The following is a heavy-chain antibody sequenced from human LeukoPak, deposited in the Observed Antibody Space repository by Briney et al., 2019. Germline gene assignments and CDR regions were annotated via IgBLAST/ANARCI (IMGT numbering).Heavy chain of an antibody. CDR3: AGGIIAAAGYYYYYMDV. CDR2: IIPIFGTA. D-gene: IGHD6-13*01. V-gene: IGHV1-69*05. J-gene: IGHJ6*03. CDR1: GGTFSSYA. Sequence: GASVKVSCKASGGTFSSYAISWVRQAPGQGLEWKGGIIPIFGTANYAQKFQGRVTITTDESTSTAYMELSSLRSEDTAVYYCAGGIIAAAGYYYYYMDVWGKGTTVTVSS.